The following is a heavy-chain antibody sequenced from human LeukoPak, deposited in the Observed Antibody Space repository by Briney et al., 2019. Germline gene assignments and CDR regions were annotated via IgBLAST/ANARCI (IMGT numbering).Heavy chain of an antibody. D-gene: IGHD2-15*01. V-gene: IGHV4-4*07. CDR3: ARDWRYCSVGSCSYYFDY. CDR1: GVSISSHY. CDR2: FYTSGST. J-gene: IGHJ4*02. Sequence: SETLSLTCSVSGVSISSHYWSWIRQPAGEGLEWIGRFYTSGSTNYNPSLNSRVTISVDKSKNHLSLNLSSVTAADTAFYYCARDWRYCSVGSCSYYFDYWGQGALVTVSS.